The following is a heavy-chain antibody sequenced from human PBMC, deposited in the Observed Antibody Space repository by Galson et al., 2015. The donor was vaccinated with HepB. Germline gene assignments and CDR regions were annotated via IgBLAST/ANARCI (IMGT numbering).Heavy chain of an antibody. CDR3: ARGNLPGEITIFGVNWFDP. Sequence: SVKVSCKASGYTFTGYYMHWVRQAPGQGLEWMGWINPNSGGTNYAQKFQGWVTMTRDTSISTAYMELSRLRSDDTAVYYCARGNLPGEITIFGVNWFDPWGQGTLVTVSS. J-gene: IGHJ5*02. CDR2: INPNSGGT. CDR1: GYTFTGYY. V-gene: IGHV1-2*04. D-gene: IGHD3-3*01.